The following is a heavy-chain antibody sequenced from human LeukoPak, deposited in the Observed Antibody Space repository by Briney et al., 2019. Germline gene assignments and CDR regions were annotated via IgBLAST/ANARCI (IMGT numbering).Heavy chain of an antibody. CDR2: IIPVLGTA. CDR1: GGXFSSYA. CDR3: AADTPKDIVVVVAATGIGPFDY. Sequence: SVKVSCMASGGXFSSYAISWVRQAPGQGLEWMGGIIPVLGTANYAQKLQGRVTITADKSTSTAYMAMSSLRSEDTAVYYCAADTPKDIVVVVAATGIGPFDYWGQGTMVTASS. J-gene: IGHJ4*02. V-gene: IGHV1-69*06. D-gene: IGHD2-15*01.